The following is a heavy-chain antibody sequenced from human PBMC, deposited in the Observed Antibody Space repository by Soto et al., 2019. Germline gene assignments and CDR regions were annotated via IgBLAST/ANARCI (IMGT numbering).Heavy chain of an antibody. J-gene: IGHJ6*02. CDR3: ARDGREASGMDV. Sequence: SETLSLTCTVSGGSISSHYWSWVRQAPGKGLEWIGHIYYRGSTNYNPSLRSRSTISVDASKSQFYLKLNSVTTADTAVYYCARDGREASGMDVWGQGTKVTVSS. CDR2: IYYRGST. D-gene: IGHD1-26*01. V-gene: IGHV4-59*11. CDR1: GGSISSHY.